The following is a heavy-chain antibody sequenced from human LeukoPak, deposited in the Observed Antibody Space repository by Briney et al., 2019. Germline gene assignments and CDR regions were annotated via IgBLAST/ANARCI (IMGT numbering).Heavy chain of an antibody. D-gene: IGHD3-10*01. CDR2: IWYDGSNK. CDR3: ARDLGVTMVRGVIDY. V-gene: IGHV3-33*01. CDR1: GFTFGDYA. J-gene: IGHJ4*02. Sequence: GGSLRLSCTASGFTFGDYAMSWFRQAPGKGLEWVAVIWYDGSNKYYAVSVKGRFTISRDNSKNTLYLQMNSLRAEDTAVYYCARDLGVTMVRGVIDYWGQGTLVTVSS.